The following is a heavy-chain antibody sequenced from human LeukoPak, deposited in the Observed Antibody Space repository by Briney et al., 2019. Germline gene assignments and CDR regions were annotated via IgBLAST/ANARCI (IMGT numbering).Heavy chain of an antibody. CDR2: ISSSSSYI. CDR1: GFTFSSYW. J-gene: IGHJ4*02. D-gene: IGHD2-21*02. Sequence: GGSLRLSCAASGFTFSSYWMSWVRQAPGKGLEWVSSISSSSSYIYYADSVKGRFTISRDNAKNSLYLQMNSLRAEDTAVYYCAREVTGVHFDYWGQGTLVTVSS. V-gene: IGHV3-21*01. CDR3: AREVTGVHFDY.